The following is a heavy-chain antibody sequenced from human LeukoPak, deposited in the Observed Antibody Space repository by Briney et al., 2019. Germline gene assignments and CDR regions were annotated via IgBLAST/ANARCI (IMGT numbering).Heavy chain of an antibody. D-gene: IGHD2-15*01. J-gene: IGHJ4*02. Sequence: ASVKVSCKASGYTFTSYGISWVRQAPGQGLEWMGWISAYNGNTNYAQKLQGRVTMTTDTSTSTAYMELRGLRSDDTAVYYCAREEDITKSHVYWGQGTLVTVSS. V-gene: IGHV1-18*01. CDR1: GYTFTSYG. CDR3: AREEDITKSHVY. CDR2: ISAYNGNT.